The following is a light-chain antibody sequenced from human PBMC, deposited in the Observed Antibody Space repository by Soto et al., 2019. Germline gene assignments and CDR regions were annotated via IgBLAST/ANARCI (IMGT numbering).Light chain of an antibody. CDR1: QSVSSSY. CDR2: GAS. CDR3: QQYGTSFWT. J-gene: IGKJ1*01. Sequence: EIVLTQSPGTLSLSPGERATLSCRTSQSVSSSYIAWYQQKPGQAPRLLIYGASSRATGIPDRFSGSGSGTDFTLTISRLEPEDLAVYYWQQYGTSFWTFGQGTKGEIK. V-gene: IGKV3-20*01.